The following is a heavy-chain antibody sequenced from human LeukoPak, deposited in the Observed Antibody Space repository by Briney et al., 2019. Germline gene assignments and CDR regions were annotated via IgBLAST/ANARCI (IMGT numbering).Heavy chain of an antibody. CDR1: GFTFSSYA. J-gene: IGHJ4*02. CDR3: ARDFGSYFNYFDY. D-gene: IGHD1-26*01. V-gene: IGHV3-30-3*01. Sequence: GGSLGLSCAASGFTFSSYAMHWVRQAPGKGLEWVAVISYDGSNKYYADSVKGRFTISRDNSKNTLYLQMNSLRAEDTAVYYCARDFGSYFNYFDYWGQGTLVTVSS. CDR2: ISYDGSNK.